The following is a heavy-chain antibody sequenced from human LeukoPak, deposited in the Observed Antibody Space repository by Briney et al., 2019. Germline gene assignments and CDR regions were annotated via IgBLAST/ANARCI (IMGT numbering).Heavy chain of an antibody. V-gene: IGHV1-46*01. Sequence: ASVKVSCKASGYTFSIYNIHWVRQAPGQGLEWMGIINPSGGSASDTQKFQGRVTMTTDTSTSRAYMELRSLRSDDTAVYYCARDRQCDYWGQGTLVTVSS. CDR1: GYTFSIYN. CDR2: INPSGGSA. CDR3: ARDRQCDY. J-gene: IGHJ4*02.